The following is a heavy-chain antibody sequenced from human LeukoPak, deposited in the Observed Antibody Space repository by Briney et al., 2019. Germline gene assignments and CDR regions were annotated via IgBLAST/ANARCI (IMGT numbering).Heavy chain of an antibody. V-gene: IGHV4-34*01. CDR2: INHSGST. Sequence: SETLSLTCAVYGGSFSGYYWSWIRQPPGKGLEWIGEINHSGSTNYNPSLKSRVTISVDTSKNQFSLKLSSVTAADTAVYYCARGGYSGYDCDYWGQGTLVTVSS. J-gene: IGHJ4*02. CDR3: ARGGYSGYDCDY. CDR1: GGSFSGYY. D-gene: IGHD5-12*01.